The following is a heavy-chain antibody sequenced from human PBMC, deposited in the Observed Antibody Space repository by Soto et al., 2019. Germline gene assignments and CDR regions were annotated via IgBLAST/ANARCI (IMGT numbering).Heavy chain of an antibody. Sequence: GGSLRLSCAASGFTFSSYWMSWVRQAPGKGLEWVANIKQDGSEKYYVDSVKGRFTISRDNTKNSMYQQMNSLGAEDTAVYYCARESGSRSRDYYYYYMDVWGKGTTVTVSS. CDR1: GFTFSSYW. CDR3: ARESGSRSRDYYYYYMDV. D-gene: IGHD6-13*01. CDR2: IKQDGSEK. J-gene: IGHJ6*03. V-gene: IGHV3-7*01.